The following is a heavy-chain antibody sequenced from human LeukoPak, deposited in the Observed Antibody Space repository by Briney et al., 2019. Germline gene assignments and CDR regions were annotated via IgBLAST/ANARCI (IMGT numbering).Heavy chain of an antibody. V-gene: IGHV4-38-2*02. CDR1: GYSISSGYY. Sequence: SETLSLTCTVSGYSISSGYYWGWIRQPPGKGLEWIGSIYHSGSTYYNPSLKSRVTISVDTSKNQFSLKLSSVTAADTAVYYCARVKLYYASDAFDIWGQGTMVTVSS. CDR3: ARVKLYYASDAFDI. J-gene: IGHJ3*02. CDR2: IYHSGST. D-gene: IGHD3-16*01.